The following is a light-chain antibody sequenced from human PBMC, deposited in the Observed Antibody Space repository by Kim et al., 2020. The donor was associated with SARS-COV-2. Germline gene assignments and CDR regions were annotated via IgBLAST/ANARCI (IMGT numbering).Light chain of an antibody. CDR2: RNN. Sequence: PGQRVTSSCSRSSSNIGSNYVYWYQQPPETAPKLLLYRNNQRPSGVPDRFSGSKSGTSASLAISGLRSEDEADYYCAAWDDSLRGVFGGGTQLTVL. V-gene: IGLV1-47*01. CDR1: SSNIGSNY. J-gene: IGLJ3*02. CDR3: AAWDDSLRGV.